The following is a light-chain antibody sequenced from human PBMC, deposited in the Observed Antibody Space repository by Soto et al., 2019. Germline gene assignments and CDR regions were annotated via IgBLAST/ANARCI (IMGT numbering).Light chain of an antibody. J-gene: IGLJ3*02. CDR3: AVWDDSLSGWV. Sequence: QPVLTQPPSASGTPGQRVTISCSGSNSNIGRNYVYWHQQLPGTAPQLLISGNNQRPSGVPERFSGSKSGTSASLAISGLRSEDEADYYCAVWDDSLSGWVFGGGTKLTVL. CDR2: GNN. CDR1: NSNIGRNY. V-gene: IGLV1-47*01.